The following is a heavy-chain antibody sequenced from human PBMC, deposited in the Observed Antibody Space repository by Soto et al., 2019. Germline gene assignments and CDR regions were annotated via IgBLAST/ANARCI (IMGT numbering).Heavy chain of an antibody. CDR3: AGSFKYGSGTFDALDL. Sequence: QVLLVQSGTEVKKPGSSVKVSCQASGGTSSDYALTWVRQAPGQGLEWMGGIIPIFGTANYAQRFQGRVSITADESSSTAYMELSSLKSEDTAVYYCAGSFKYGSGTFDALDLWGHGTMVMVSS. CDR1: GGTSSDYA. J-gene: IGHJ3*01. CDR2: IIPIFGTA. D-gene: IGHD3-10*01. V-gene: IGHV1-69*01.